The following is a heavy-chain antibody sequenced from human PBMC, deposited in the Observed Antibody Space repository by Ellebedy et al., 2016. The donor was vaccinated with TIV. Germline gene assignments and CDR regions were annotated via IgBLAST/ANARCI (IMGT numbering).Heavy chain of an antibody. V-gene: IGHV2-70*17. Sequence: SGPTLVKPTQTLTLTCTFSGFSLSTSRLSVSWIRQPPGKALEWPACLDWDDDKFYSTSLRTRVTISKDSSENQVVLTMTNMDPEDTATYYCARISSGWGFDYWGQGALVTVSS. CDR3: ARISSGWGFDY. CDR1: GFSLSTSRLS. J-gene: IGHJ4*02. CDR2: LDWDDDK. D-gene: IGHD6-19*01.